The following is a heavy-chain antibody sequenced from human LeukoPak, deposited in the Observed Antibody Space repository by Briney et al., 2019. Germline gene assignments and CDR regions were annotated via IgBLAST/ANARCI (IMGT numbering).Heavy chain of an antibody. CDR1: GFTFSDYY. J-gene: IGHJ6*02. CDR3: AKDTQQWLAVYYYYYYGMDV. Sequence: PGGSLRLSCAASGFTFSDYYMSWIRQAPGKGLEWVSYISSSGSTIYYADSVKGRFTISRDNSKNTLYLQMNSLRAEDTAVYYCAKDTQQWLAVYYYYYYGMDVWGQGTTVTVSS. D-gene: IGHD6-19*01. CDR2: ISSSGSTI. V-gene: IGHV3-11*04.